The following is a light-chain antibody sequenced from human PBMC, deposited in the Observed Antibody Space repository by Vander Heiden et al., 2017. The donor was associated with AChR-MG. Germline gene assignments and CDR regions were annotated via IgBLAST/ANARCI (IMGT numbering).Light chain of an antibody. J-gene: IGKJ1*01. CDR3: QQSYSTPPM. Sequence: DIQMTQSPSSLSASVGDRVTITCRASQSISSYLNWYQHKPGKAPKLLIYAASSLQSGVPSRFSGRGSGTDFTLTISSLQPEDFATYYCQQSYSTPPMFGQGTKVEIK. CDR2: AAS. CDR1: QSISSY. V-gene: IGKV1-39*01.